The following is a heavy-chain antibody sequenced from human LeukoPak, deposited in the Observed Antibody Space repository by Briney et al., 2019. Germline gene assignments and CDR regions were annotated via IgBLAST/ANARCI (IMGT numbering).Heavy chain of an antibody. Sequence: GGSLRLSCAASGFTFSSYAMSWVRQAPGKGLEWVSVISGSGGSTYYADSVKGRFTISRDNSKNTLYLQMNSLRAEDTAVYYCAKGFRVVQASYYYYGMDVWGQGTTVTVSS. D-gene: IGHD3-3*01. CDR1: GFTFSSYA. CDR2: ISGSGGST. CDR3: AKGFRVVQASYYYYGMDV. V-gene: IGHV3-23*01. J-gene: IGHJ6*02.